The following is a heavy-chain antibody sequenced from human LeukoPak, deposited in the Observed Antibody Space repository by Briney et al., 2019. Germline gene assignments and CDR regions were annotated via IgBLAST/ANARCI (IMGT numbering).Heavy chain of an antibody. CDR1: GYTFTGYY. D-gene: IGHD3-22*01. CDR2: INPNSGGT. J-gene: IGHJ5*02. V-gene: IGHV1-2*02. CDR3: AIDRDYYDSSGYLFDP. Sequence: SVKVSCKASGYTFTGYYMHWLRQAPGQGLEGMGWINPNSGGTNYAQKFQGRVTMTRDTSISTAYMELSRLRSDDTAVYYCAIDRDYYDSSGYLFDPWGQGTLVTVSS.